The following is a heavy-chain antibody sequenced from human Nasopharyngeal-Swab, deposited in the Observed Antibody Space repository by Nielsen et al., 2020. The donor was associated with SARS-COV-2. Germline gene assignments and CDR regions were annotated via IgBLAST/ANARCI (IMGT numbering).Heavy chain of an antibody. D-gene: IGHD4-17*01. CDR1: GFTFSSFG. J-gene: IGHJ4*02. Sequence: GESLKISCAASGFTFSSFGMHWVRQAPARGLGWVAFIANDASNEYYGDSVKGRFSISRDSSKNTLYLQMDSLRGEETAVYYCARDAPAHYGAFYWGRGTLVTVSS. V-gene: IGHV3-30*03. CDR2: IANDASNE. CDR3: ARDAPAHYGAFY.